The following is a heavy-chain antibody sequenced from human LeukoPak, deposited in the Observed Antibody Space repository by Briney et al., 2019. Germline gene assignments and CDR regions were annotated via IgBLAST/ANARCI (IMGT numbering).Heavy chain of an antibody. Sequence: SQTLSLTCTVSGGSISSGGYYWSWIRQPPGKGLEWIGYINDSGTVNYNPSLKSRVTMSVDTSKNQFSLKLSSVTAADTAVYYCARRGHSGSYQWDAFDIWGQGTMVTVSS. CDR2: INDSGTV. D-gene: IGHD1-26*01. CDR3: ARRGHSGSYQWDAFDI. CDR1: GGSISSGGYY. V-gene: IGHV4-61*08. J-gene: IGHJ3*02.